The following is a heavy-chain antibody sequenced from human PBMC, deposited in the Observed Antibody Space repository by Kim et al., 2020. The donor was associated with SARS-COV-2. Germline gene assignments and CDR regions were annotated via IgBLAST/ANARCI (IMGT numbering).Heavy chain of an antibody. CDR1: GGTFSSYT. CDR3: ARDLGYYDSSGVFFQH. D-gene: IGHD3-22*01. V-gene: IGHV1-69*04. CDR2: IIPILGIA. Sequence: SVKVSCKASGGTFSSYTISWVRQAPGQGLEWMGRIIPILGIANYAQKFQGRVTITADKSTSTAYMELSSLRSEDTAVYYCARDLGYYDSSGVFFQHWGQGTLVTVSS. J-gene: IGHJ1*01.